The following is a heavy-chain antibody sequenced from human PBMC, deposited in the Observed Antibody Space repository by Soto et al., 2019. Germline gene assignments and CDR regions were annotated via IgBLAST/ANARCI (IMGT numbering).Heavy chain of an antibody. V-gene: IGHV1-8*01. CDR1: GYTFTSYD. Sequence: ASVKVSCKASGYTFTSYDINWVRQATGQGLEWMGLMNPNSGNTGYAQKFQGRVTMTRNTSISTAYMELSSLRSEDTAVYYCERSSSIAVAGTWGQGTLVTVSS. J-gene: IGHJ4*02. CDR2: MNPNSGNT. CDR3: ERSSSIAVAGT. D-gene: IGHD6-19*01.